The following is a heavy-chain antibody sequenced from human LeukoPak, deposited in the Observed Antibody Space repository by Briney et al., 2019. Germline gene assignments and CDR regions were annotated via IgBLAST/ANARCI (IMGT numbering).Heavy chain of an antibody. J-gene: IGHJ4*02. CDR1: GFTVSSNY. CDR3: ARAGDGSGSYYNSFDY. D-gene: IGHD3-10*01. V-gene: IGHV3-66*01. CDR2: IYSGGTT. Sequence: GGSLRLSCAASGFTVSSNYMWWVRQAPGKGLELVSIIYSGGTTYYADSVKGRFTISRDNSKNTLYLHMNSLRAEDTAVYYCARAGDGSGSYYNSFDYWGQGTLVTVSS.